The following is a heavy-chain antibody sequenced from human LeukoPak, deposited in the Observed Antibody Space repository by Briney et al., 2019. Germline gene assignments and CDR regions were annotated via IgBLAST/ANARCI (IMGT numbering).Heavy chain of an antibody. D-gene: IGHD3-3*01. CDR2: ISGGGVST. V-gene: IGHV3-23*01. Sequence: GGSLRLSCAASGFAFSSYGMGWGRQAPGKGRGGGSAISGGGVSTYYADSVKGRFTISRDNSKNTLYLQMNSLRAEDTAVYYCAKTVSYLTIFGYWGQGTLVTVSS. CDR3: AKTVSYLTIFGY. CDR1: GFAFSSYG. J-gene: IGHJ4*02.